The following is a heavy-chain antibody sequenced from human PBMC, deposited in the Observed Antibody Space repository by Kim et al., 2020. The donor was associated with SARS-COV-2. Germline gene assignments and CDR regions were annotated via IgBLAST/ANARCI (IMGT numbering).Heavy chain of an antibody. V-gene: IGHV3-30*18. CDR1: GFTFSSYG. D-gene: IGHD3-9*01. CDR3: AKEIWVSDILTGYSFYFDY. CDR2: ISYDGSNK. J-gene: IGHJ4*02. Sequence: GGSLRLSCAASGFTFSSYGMHWVRQAPGKGLEWVAVISYDGSNKYYADSVKGRFTISRDNSKNTLYLQMNSLRAEDTAVYYCAKEIWVSDILTGYSFYFDYWGQGTLVTVSS.